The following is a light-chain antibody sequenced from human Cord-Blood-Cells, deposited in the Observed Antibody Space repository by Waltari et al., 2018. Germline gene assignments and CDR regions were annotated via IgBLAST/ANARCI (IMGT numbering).Light chain of an antibody. J-gene: IGLJ2*01. V-gene: IGLV2-14*01. CDR3: SSYTSSSTPVV. CDR2: DVS. CDR1: SSDVGGYNY. Sequence: QSALTQPASVSGSPGQSITISCTGTSSDVGGYNYVSCYQQHPGKAPKLMIYDVSKRPSGVSNRVSGSKAGNTASLTISGLQAEDEADYYCSSYTSSSTPVVFGGGTKLTVL.